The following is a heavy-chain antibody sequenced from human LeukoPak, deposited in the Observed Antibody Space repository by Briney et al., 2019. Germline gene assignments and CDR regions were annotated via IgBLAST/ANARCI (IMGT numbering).Heavy chain of an antibody. Sequence: GGSLTLSCSASGFNFRMHAMHWVRQAPGKGLEWVATIWRGGNYKFYVDSVKGRSTIFRDDSRSMLYLQMDSLTAEDTAVYYCVIDPPDSGWAFWSWGQGALVTVSS. CDR1: GFNFRMHA. CDR3: VIDPPDSGWAFWS. V-gene: IGHV3-33*01. J-gene: IGHJ5*02. D-gene: IGHD6-19*01. CDR2: IWRGGNYK.